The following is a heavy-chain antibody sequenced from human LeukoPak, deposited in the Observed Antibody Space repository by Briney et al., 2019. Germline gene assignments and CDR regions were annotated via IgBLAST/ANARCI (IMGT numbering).Heavy chain of an antibody. J-gene: IGHJ4*02. CDR2: ISSSSSYI. D-gene: IGHD6-13*01. Sequence: PGGSLRLSCAASGFTFSSYSMNWVRQAPGKGLEWVSSISSSSSYIYYADSVKGRFTISRDNSKNTLYLQMNSLRAEDTAVYYCARDGIGYSSSWYIGYFDYWGQGALVSVSS. CDR1: GFTFSSYS. V-gene: IGHV3-21*01. CDR3: ARDGIGYSSSWYIGYFDY.